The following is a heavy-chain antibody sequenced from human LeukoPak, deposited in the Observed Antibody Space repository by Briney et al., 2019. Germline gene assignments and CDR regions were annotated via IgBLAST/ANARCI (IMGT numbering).Heavy chain of an antibody. CDR1: GFTFSSYG. CDR2: IWYDGSIK. D-gene: IGHD3-10*01. J-gene: IGHJ4*02. CDR3: AKDYYPLTPNFGY. V-gene: IGHV3-33*06. Sequence: GGFLRLSCAASGFTFSSYGMHWVRQAPGKGLEGVAAIWYDGSIKYYADSVKGRFTISRDNSKNTLYLQMNSLRAEDTAVYYCAKDYYPLTPNFGYRGQGTLVTASS.